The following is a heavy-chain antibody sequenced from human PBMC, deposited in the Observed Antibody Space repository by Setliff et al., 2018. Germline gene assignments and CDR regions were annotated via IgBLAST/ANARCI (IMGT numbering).Heavy chain of an antibody. CDR2: IKKDGSIK. D-gene: IGHD4-17*01. CDR3: SRDLQGSGDYVVDY. CDR1: GFTFRSYW. J-gene: IGHJ4*02. Sequence: GGSLRLSCAASGFTFRSYWMSWVRQAPGKGLEWVANIKKDGSIKYYLDSVRGRFTISRDNAENSLTLQMNSLRVEDTAVYYCSRDLQGSGDYVVDYWGQGTLGTVS. V-gene: IGHV3-7*01.